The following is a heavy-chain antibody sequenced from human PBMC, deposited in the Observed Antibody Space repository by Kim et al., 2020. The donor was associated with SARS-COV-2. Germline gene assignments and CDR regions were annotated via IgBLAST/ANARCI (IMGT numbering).Heavy chain of an antibody. Sequence: SQTLSLTCAISGDSVSSNSAAWNWIRQSPSRGLEWLGRTYYRSKWYNDYAVSVKSRIAINSDTSKNQVSLQLNSVTPEDTAVYCCARDLPGTVGFDYWGQGSLVTVYS. CDR3: ARDLPGTVGFDY. J-gene: IGHJ4*02. D-gene: IGHD1-1*01. V-gene: IGHV6-1*01. CDR1: GDSVSSNSAA. CDR2: TYYRSKWYN.